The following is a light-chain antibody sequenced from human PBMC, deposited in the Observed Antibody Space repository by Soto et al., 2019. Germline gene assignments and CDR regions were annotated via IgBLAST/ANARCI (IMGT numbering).Light chain of an antibody. Sequence: QSVLTQPASVSGSPGQSITISCTGTSSDVGGCNYVSWYQQHPGKAPKLMIYDVSNRPSEVSNRFSGSKSGNTASLTISGLQAEDEADYYCSSYTSSTTLVFGTGTKVTVL. CDR3: SSYTSSTTLV. CDR2: DVS. V-gene: IGLV2-14*01. J-gene: IGLJ1*01. CDR1: SSDVGGCNY.